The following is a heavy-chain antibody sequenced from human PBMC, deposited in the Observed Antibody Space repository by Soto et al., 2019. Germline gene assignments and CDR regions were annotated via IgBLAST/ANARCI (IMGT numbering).Heavy chain of an antibody. D-gene: IGHD3-9*01. V-gene: IGHV1-69*01. CDR1: VGTCSSYA. CDR3: AREXAVLRYFDWLLTFDP. J-gene: IGHJ5*02. Sequence: SVMVSCKASVGTCSSYAISWVRQAPGQGLEWMGGIIPIFGTANYAQKFQGRVTITADESTSTAYMELSSLRSEDTAVYYCAREXAVLRYFDWLLTFDPWGQGTLVTVSS. CDR2: IIPIFGTA.